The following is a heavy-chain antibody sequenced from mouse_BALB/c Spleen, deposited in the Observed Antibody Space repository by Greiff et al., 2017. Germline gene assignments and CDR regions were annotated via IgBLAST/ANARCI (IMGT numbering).Heavy chain of an antibody. V-gene: IGHV5-17*02. D-gene: IGHD2-1*01. Sequence: EVQVVESGGGLVQPGGSRKLSCAASGFTFSSFGMHWVRQAPEKGLEWVAYISSGSSTIYYADTVKGRFTISRDNPKNTLFLQMTSLRSEDTAMYYCARKGNYVGVYAMDYWGQGTSVTVSS. CDR2: ISSGSSTI. J-gene: IGHJ4*01. CDR1: GFTFSSFG. CDR3: ARKGNYVGVYAMDY.